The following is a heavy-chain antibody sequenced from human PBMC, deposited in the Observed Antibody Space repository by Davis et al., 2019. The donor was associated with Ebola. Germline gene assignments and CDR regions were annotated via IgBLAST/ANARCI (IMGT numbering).Heavy chain of an antibody. J-gene: IGHJ4*02. D-gene: IGHD6-19*01. CDR3: ARANEWLPGYFDS. V-gene: IGHV4-4*02. Sequence: SETLSLTCAVSGDSISSSNWWNWVRRPPGKGLEWIGEIYHGGTTNYNPSLKSRVTISVDKSKNQFSLRLSSVTAADTAVYYCARANEWLPGYFDSWGQGTLVTVSS. CDR1: GDSISSSNW. CDR2: IYHGGTT.